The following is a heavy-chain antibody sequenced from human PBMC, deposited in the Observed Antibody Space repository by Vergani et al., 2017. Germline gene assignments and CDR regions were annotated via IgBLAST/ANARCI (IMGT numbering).Heavy chain of an antibody. V-gene: IGHV3-66*02. CDR1: GATVSGNY. CDR3: ARGNYYGSATYVYP. D-gene: IGHD3-10*01. J-gene: IGHJ5*02. CDR2: IYSGDET. Sequence: ELQLVESGGGLVQPGGSLRLSCAASGATVSGNYMTWVRQAPGKGLEWVSHIYSGDETYYADSVKGRVTISIDTSKNTLNLQINNLRVGDTAVYYCARGNYYGSATYVYPWVEGTLVTVSS.